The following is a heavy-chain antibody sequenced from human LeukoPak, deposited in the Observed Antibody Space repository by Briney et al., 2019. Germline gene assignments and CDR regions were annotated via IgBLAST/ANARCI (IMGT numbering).Heavy chain of an antibody. V-gene: IGHV3-74*01. CDR1: GFTFSSYW. D-gene: IGHD3-3*01. CDR3: ARDLEYYDFWSGYLQHMDV. J-gene: IGHJ6*03. CDR2: INSDGSST. Sequence: GGSLRLSCAASGFTFSSYWMHWVRQAPGKGLVWVSRINSDGSSTSYADSVKGRFTISRDTAKNTLYLQMNSLRAEDTAVYYCARDLEYYDFWSGYLQHMDVWGKGTTVTVSS.